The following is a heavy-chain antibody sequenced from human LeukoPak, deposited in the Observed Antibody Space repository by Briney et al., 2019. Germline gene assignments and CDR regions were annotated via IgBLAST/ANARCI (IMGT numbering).Heavy chain of an antibody. CDR3: ARDAKEGPLSY. J-gene: IGHJ4*02. CDR1: GFTFTRYW. V-gene: IGHV3-7*01. CDR2: IKENGSEK. Sequence: PGGTLRLSCAASGFTFTRYWMSWVRQAPGKGLEWVAHIKENGSEKKYLDSVKGRFTISRDNARNFVYFQVNSLRAEDTAIYYCARDAKEGPLSYWGRGILVFVSS.